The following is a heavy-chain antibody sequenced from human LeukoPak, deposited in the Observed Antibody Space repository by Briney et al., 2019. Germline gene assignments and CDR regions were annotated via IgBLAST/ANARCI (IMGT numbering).Heavy chain of an antibody. Sequence: GGSLRLSCAGSAFTFSSYWMSWVRQAPGKGLEWVSGISWNSGSIGYADSVKGRFTISRDNAKNSLYLQMNSLRAEDMALYYCAKAGYYDSSGYLDSDNWFDPWGQGTLVTVSS. J-gene: IGHJ5*02. CDR1: AFTFSSYW. D-gene: IGHD3-22*01. V-gene: IGHV3-9*03. CDR3: AKAGYYDSSGYLDSDNWFDP. CDR2: ISWNSGSI.